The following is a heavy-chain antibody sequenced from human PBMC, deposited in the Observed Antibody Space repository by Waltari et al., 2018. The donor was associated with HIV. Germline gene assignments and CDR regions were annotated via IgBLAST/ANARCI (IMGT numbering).Heavy chain of an antibody. CDR3: ARSSGHEYYFHGMHV. D-gene: IGHD3-22*01. CDR2: IYYTGAT. J-gene: IGHJ6*02. CDR1: GGYISTSGYY. V-gene: IGHV4-39*01. Sequence: QVQLQESGPGLVKPSETLYLTCTVSGGYISTSGYYWGWIRQPPGMGLQWIGIIYYTGATYYNPSLKSGVTISVDTSNNQFSLKLTSVTAADTAVYYCARSSGHEYYFHGMHVWGQGTTVTVSS.